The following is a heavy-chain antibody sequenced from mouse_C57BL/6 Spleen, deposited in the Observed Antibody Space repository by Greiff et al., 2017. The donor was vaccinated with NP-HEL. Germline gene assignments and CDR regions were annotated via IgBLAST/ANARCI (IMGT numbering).Heavy chain of an antibody. CDR1: GFNIKDYY. Sequence: VQLQQSGAELVRPGASVKLSCTASGFNIKDYYMHWVKQRPEQGLEWIGRIDPEDGDTEYAPKFQGKATMTADTSSNTAYLQLSSLTSEDTAVYYCTTPYYGNSFAYWGQGTLVTVSA. CDR3: TTPYYGNSFAY. CDR2: IDPEDGDT. J-gene: IGHJ3*01. V-gene: IGHV14-1*01. D-gene: IGHD2-10*01.